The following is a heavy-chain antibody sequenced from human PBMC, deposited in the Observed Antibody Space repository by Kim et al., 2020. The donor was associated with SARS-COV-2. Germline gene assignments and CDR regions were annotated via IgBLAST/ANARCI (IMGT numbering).Heavy chain of an antibody. CDR3: VKGRELYYYGLGSAFDT. J-gene: IGHJ4*02. D-gene: IGHD3-10*01. Sequence: GGSLRLSCAASGLTFGSYAMIWVRQAPGKGLEWVSIISGTGGATDYADSVKGRFTISRDNSKNTLYLQMNSLRAEDTAVYYCVKGRELYYYGLGSAFDTWGQGTLVTVSS. CDR1: GLTFGSYA. CDR2: ISGTGGAT. V-gene: IGHV3-23*01.